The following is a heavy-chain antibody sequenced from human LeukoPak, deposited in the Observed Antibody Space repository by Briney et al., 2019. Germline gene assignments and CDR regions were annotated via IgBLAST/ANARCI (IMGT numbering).Heavy chain of an antibody. J-gene: IGHJ4*02. CDR3: ARGDETSGYYRMYFDH. V-gene: IGHV1-46*01. CDR2: ISPSGGA. Sequence: ASVKVSCKASGYTLPYYYMHWVRQAPGQGPEWMGIISPSGGATYSQNFQGRVNMARDASTNTFSMELHSLSSEDTAVYYCARGDETSGYYRMYFDHWGQGTMVIVSS. CDR1: GYTLPYYY. D-gene: IGHD3-22*01.